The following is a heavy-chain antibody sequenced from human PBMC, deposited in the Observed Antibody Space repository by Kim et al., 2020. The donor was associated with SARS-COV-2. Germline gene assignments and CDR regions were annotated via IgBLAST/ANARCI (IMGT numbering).Heavy chain of an antibody. J-gene: IGHJ6*02. D-gene: IGHD4-17*01. CDR1: GFTFSSYG. CDR3: ARVHAGYGDYYYGMDV. Sequence: GGSLRLSCAASGFTFSSYGMHWVRRAPGKGLEWVAVIWYDGSNKYYADSVKGRFTISRDNSRNTLYLQMNSLRAEDTAVYYCARVHAGYGDYYYGMDVWGQGTTVTVSS. V-gene: IGHV3-33*01. CDR2: IWYDGSNK.